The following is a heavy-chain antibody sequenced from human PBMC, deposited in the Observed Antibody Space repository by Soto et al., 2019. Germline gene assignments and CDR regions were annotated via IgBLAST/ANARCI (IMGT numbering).Heavy chain of an antibody. CDR3: AKALDGASRDLDY. V-gene: IGHV3-9*01. CDR2: ITYNSETL. D-gene: IGHD4-17*01. CDR1: GFTFDDYA. J-gene: IGHJ4*02. Sequence: EVQLVESGGGLVQPGRSLRLSCAASGFTFDDYAMHWVRQAPGRGLEWVSGITYNSETLGYADSLKGRFTISRDNAKNSLYSHMNSLRPEDTAFYYCAKALDGASRDLDYWGQGALVTVSS.